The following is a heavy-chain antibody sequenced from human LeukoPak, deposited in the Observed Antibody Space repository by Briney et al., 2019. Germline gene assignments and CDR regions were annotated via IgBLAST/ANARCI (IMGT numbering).Heavy chain of an antibody. CDR2: IYPGDSDT. V-gene: IGHV5-51*01. CDR1: GYSFTSYW. Sequence: GESLKISCKGSGYSFTSYWIGGVRQMPGKGLEWMGIIYPGDSDTRYSPSFQGQVTISADKSISTAYLQWSSLKASDTAMYYCASRNYDFWSGSGYYYYYMDVWGKGTTVTVSS. D-gene: IGHD3-3*01. CDR3: ASRNYDFWSGSGYYYYYMDV. J-gene: IGHJ6*03.